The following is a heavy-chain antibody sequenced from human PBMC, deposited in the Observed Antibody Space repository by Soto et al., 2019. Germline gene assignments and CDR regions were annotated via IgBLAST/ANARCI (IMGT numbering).Heavy chain of an antibody. V-gene: IGHV1-69*13. CDR3: ARDHCSSTSCRSDY. J-gene: IGHJ4*02. Sequence: XVTVYCKSSGDTFSSYAISWVRKAPGQGLEWMGGIIPIFGTANYAQKFQGRVTITADESTSTAYMELSSLRSEDTAVYYCARDHCSSTSCRSDYWVQGTLVTVSS. CDR2: IIPIFGTA. D-gene: IGHD2-2*01. CDR1: GDTFSSYA.